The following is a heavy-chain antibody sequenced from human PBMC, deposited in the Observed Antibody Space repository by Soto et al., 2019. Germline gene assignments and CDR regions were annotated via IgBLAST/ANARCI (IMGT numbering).Heavy chain of an antibody. D-gene: IGHD1-1*01. CDR2: IIPFFDTA. J-gene: IGHJ6*02. Sequence: QVQLVQSGAELRKPGSSVKVSCKASGGTFSDFTINWVQQAPGQRLEWMGGIIPFFDTANYAERFQGRVTITADESTTTSFMEVSSLRSEDTAVYYCARNGTLTGYSYGMDVWGQGTMVTVSS. V-gene: IGHV1-69*01. CDR3: ARNGTLTGYSYGMDV. CDR1: GGTFSDFT.